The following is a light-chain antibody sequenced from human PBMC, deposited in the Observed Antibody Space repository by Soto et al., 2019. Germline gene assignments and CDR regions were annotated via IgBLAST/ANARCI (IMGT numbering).Light chain of an antibody. CDR2: GAS. V-gene: IGKV3-15*01. J-gene: IGKJ4*01. Sequence: EIVMTQSPATLSVSPGERATLSCRASQSVSSNLAWYQQKPGQAPRPLIYGASTRATGIPARFSGSGSGTEFTLTISSLQSEDFAVYYCQQYNNWPCTFGGGTKVEIK. CDR3: QQYNNWPCT. CDR1: QSVSSN.